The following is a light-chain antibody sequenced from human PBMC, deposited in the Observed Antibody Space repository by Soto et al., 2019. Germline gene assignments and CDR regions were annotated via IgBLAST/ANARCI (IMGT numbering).Light chain of an antibody. CDR2: GDN. CDR3: QSYDSSLSAGV. J-gene: IGLJ3*02. Sequence: QSVLTQPPSVSGAPGQRVTISCTGSSSNIGAGYDVHWYQQLPGTAPKLLIYGDNNRPSGVPDRFSGSKSGTSASLAITGLQAEDAADYYCQSYDSSLSAGVFGGGTKLTVL. CDR1: SSNIGAGYD. V-gene: IGLV1-40*01.